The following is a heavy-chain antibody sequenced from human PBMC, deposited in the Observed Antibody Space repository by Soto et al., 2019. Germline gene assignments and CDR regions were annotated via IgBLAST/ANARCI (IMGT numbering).Heavy chain of an antibody. Sequence: QIQLMQSGAEVKKPGASVKVSCKASGYTFTRYGRHWVRQAPGQRLEWTGWINAGNGNTKYSEKFQGRVTITRDTSASTAYLELILLRSEAPAVSYCARDPNDSSAYYHHYYYGMDVWGQGTTVYFSS. V-gene: IGHV1-3*01. J-gene: IGHJ6*02. CDR1: GYTFTRYG. D-gene: IGHD3-22*01. CDR3: ARDPNDSSAYYHHYYYGMDV. CDR2: INAGNGNT.